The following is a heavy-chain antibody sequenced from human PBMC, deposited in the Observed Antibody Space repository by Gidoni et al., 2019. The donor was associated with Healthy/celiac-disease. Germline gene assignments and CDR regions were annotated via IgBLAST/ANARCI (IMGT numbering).Heavy chain of an antibody. CDR2: ISGSGGST. Sequence: VPLLVPGGGLVQSGGSPRLSCAAAGFTFSSYAMSWVRHAPGKGLEWVSAISGSGGSTYYADSVKGRFTISRDNSKNTLYLQMNSLRAEDTAVYYCTVVPYWGQGTLVTVSS. CDR1: GFTFSSYA. CDR3: TVVPY. D-gene: IGHD3-16*02. J-gene: IGHJ4*02. V-gene: IGHV3-23*01.